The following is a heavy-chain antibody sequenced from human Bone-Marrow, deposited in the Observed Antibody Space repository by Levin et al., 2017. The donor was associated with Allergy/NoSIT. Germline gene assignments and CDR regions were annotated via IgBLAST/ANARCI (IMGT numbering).Heavy chain of an antibody. CDR3: AKIFTVGSGEYWFDP. CDR2: ITGSGANT. D-gene: IGHD6-19*01. J-gene: IGHJ5*02. V-gene: IGHV3-23*01. CDR1: RFIFSNYA. Sequence: GGSLRLSCAASRFIFSNYAMSWVRQAPGKGLEWISAITGSGANTYYADSVRGRFTISRDSSKKTLYLQMNSLRAEDTAVYYCAKIFTVGSGEYWFDPWGQGTLVTVSS.